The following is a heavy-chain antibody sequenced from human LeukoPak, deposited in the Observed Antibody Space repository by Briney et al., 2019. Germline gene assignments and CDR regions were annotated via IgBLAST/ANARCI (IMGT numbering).Heavy chain of an antibody. CDR2: IPYDGGNK. CDR1: GFTFSSYA. CDR3: ARDRGYSNSLDY. D-gene: IGHD4-11*01. J-gene: IGHJ4*02. Sequence: PGGSLRLSCAASGFTFSSYAMHWVRQAPGKGLEWVAVIPYDGGNKYYADSVKGRFTISRDNSKNTLYLQMNSLRAEDTAVYYCARDRGYSNSLDYWGQGTLVTVSS. V-gene: IGHV3-30-3*01.